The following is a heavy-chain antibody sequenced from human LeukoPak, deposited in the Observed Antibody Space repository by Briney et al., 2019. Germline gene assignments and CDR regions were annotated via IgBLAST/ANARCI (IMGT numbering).Heavy chain of an antibody. CDR1: GGSISSSSYY. CDR2: IYYSGST. J-gene: IGHJ3*02. V-gene: IGHV4-39*07. CDR3: ARPGIAVAGVPDAFDI. Sequence: NPSETLSLTCTVSGGSISSSSYYWGWIRQPPGKGLEWIGSIYYSGSTYYNPSLKSRVTISVDTSKNQFSLKLSSVTAADTAVYYCARPGIAVAGVPDAFDIWGQGTMVTVSS. D-gene: IGHD6-19*01.